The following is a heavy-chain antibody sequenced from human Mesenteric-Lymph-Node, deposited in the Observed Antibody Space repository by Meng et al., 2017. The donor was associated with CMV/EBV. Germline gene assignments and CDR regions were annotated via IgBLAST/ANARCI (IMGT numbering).Heavy chain of an antibody. CDR2: ISYIGST. CDR3: ARAGIPQTSGYFDL. CDR1: GVSVSSDNDY. D-gene: IGHD2-2*02. J-gene: IGHJ2*01. V-gene: IGHV4-61*01. Sequence: SGVSVSSDNDYWNWIRQPPGEGLECIGYISYIGSTTYNPSLKNRVTISLDTSKSQFSLNLRSVTTADTAVYYCARAGIPQTSGYFDLWGRGTLVTVSS.